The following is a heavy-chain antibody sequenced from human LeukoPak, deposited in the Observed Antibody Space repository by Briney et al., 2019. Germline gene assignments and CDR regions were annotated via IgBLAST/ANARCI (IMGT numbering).Heavy chain of an antibody. CDR2: IYTSGST. V-gene: IGHV4-61*02. D-gene: IGHD4-11*01. Sequence: SQTLSLTCTVSGGSISSGSYYWSWIRQPAGKGLEWIGRIYTSGSTNYNPSLKSRVTISVDTSKNQFSLKLGSVTAADTAVYYCASKKGRSNQFDYWGQGTLVTVSS. CDR1: GGSISSGSYY. J-gene: IGHJ4*02. CDR3: ASKKGRSNQFDY.